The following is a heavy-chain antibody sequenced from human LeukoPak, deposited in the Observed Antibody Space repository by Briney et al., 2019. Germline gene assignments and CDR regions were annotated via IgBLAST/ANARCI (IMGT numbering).Heavy chain of an antibody. V-gene: IGHV1-69*05. CDR3: ARDQGDDDYGGPDY. Sequence: SVKVSCKASGGTFSSYAISWVRQAPGQGLEWMGRIIPIFGTANYAQKFQGRVTITTDESTSTAYMELSSLRSEDTAVYYCARDQGDDDYGGPDYWGQGTLVTVSS. CDR1: GGTFSSYA. CDR2: IIPIFGTA. D-gene: IGHD4-23*01. J-gene: IGHJ4*02.